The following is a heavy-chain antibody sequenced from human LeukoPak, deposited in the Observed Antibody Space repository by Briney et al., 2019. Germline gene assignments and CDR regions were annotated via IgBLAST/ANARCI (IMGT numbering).Heavy chain of an antibody. D-gene: IGHD6-13*01. Sequence: SETLSLTCTVSGGSISSSSYYWGWIRQPPGKGLEWIGNIYYSGNTYYNPSLKSRVTISVDTSKNQFSLKLSSVTAADTAVYYCARARYTNSWYSFDYWGQGTLVTVSS. J-gene: IGHJ4*02. V-gene: IGHV4-39*07. CDR3: ARARYTNSWYSFDY. CDR1: GGSISSSSYY. CDR2: IYYSGNT.